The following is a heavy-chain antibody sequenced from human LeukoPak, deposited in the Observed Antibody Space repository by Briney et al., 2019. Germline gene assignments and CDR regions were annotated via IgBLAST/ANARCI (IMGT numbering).Heavy chain of an antibody. CDR1: GGSCSGYY. Sequence: SETLSLTCAVYGGSCSGYYWSWLRQPPGKELEWIGEINHSGSSNYNPFLKSRVTISVDTSKNQFSLKLSSVTAADTAVYYCARGAFPSIAVAYYWGQGTLVTVSS. D-gene: IGHD6-19*01. CDR2: INHSGSS. J-gene: IGHJ4*02. CDR3: ARGAFPSIAVAYY. V-gene: IGHV4-34*01.